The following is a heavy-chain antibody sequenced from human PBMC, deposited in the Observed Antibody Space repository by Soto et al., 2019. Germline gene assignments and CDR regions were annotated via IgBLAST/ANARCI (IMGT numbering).Heavy chain of an antibody. V-gene: IGHV3-23*01. CDR1: GFTFSSYA. CDR2: ISGSGGDT. D-gene: IGHD1-26*01. J-gene: IGHJ4*02. CDR3: ARVGVGATTYFGYIHY. Sequence: GGSLRLCCAASGFTFSSYAMAWVRQAPGKGLEWVSAISGSGGDTYYADSVQGRFIISRDNPKNTLYLQMSSLRAEDTAVYYCARVGVGATTYFGYIHYWGQGTLVTGSS.